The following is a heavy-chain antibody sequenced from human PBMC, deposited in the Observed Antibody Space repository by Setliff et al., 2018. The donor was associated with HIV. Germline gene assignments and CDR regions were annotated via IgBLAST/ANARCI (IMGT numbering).Heavy chain of an antibody. D-gene: IGHD1-1*01. CDR2: ISHSGNT. CDR3: ARLEDQLGPGWFAP. J-gene: IGHJ5*02. Sequence: SETLSLTCSVSGDSISSESSFWSWVRQYPGKGLELIGYISHSGNTYYTPSLESRITLSVDTSKNQFSLKVNSVTAANTAVYYCARLEDQLGPGWFAPWGQGTLVTVSS. CDR1: GDSISSESSF. V-gene: IGHV4-31*03.